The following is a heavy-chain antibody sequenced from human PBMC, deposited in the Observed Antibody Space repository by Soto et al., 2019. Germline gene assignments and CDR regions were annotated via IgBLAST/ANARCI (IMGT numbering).Heavy chain of an antibody. CDR3: ARDEPPPLSRVVIWGNAFDI. CDR2: ISYDGSNK. J-gene: IGHJ3*02. CDR1: GFTFSSYA. Sequence: PGGSLRLSCAASGFTFSSYAMHWVRQAPGKGLEWVAVISYDGSNKYYADSVKGRFTISRDNSKNTLYLQMNSLRAEDTAVYYCARDEPPPLSRVVIWGNAFDIWGQGTMVTVSS. V-gene: IGHV3-30-3*01. D-gene: IGHD3-16*01.